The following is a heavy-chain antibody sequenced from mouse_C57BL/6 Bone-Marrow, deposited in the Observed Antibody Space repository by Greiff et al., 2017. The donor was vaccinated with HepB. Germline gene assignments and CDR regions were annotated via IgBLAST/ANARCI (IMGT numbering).Heavy chain of an antibody. CDR2: INYDGSST. Sequence: EVHLVESEGGLVQPGSSMKLSCTASGFTFSDYYMAWVRQVPEKGLEWVANINYDGSSTYYLDSLKSRFIISRDNAKNILYLQMSSLKSEDTATYYCARVYYDYDGRYFDYWGQGTTLTVSS. V-gene: IGHV5-16*01. J-gene: IGHJ2*01. D-gene: IGHD2-4*01. CDR3: ARVYYDYDGRYFDY. CDR1: GFTFSDYY.